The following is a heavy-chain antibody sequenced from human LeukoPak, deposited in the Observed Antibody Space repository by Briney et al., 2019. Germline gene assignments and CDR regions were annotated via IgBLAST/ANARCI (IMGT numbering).Heavy chain of an antibody. Sequence: SETLSLTCTVSGASISNFYWSWIRQPPGKGLEWIGDISYSGSTNYNPSLKSRVTMSVDTSKNQFSLKLRPVTAADTAVYYCARLHCSSPSCHRNWFDPWGQGTLVTVSS. V-gene: IGHV4-59*01. CDR2: ISYSGST. J-gene: IGHJ5*02. D-gene: IGHD2-2*01. CDR3: ARLHCSSPSCHRNWFDP. CDR1: GASISNFY.